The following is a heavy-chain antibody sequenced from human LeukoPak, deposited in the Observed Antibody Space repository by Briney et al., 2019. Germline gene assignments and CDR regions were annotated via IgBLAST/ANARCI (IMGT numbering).Heavy chain of an antibody. J-gene: IGHJ4*02. V-gene: IGHV3-48*03. CDR3: ARLWFGELSGSY. CDR1: GFTFSSYE. Sequence: GGPLRLSCAASGFTFSSYEMNWVRQAPGKGLEWVSYISSSGSTIYYADSVKGRFTISRDNAKNSLYLQMNSLRAEDTAVYYCARLWFGELSGSYWGQGTLVTVSS. CDR2: ISSSGSTI. D-gene: IGHD3-10*01.